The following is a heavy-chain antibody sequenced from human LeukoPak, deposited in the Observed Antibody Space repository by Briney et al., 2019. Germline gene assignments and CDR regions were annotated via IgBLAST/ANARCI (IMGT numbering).Heavy chain of an antibody. Sequence: ASVTVSCKASGYAFTSFGISWVRQAPGQGLEWMGWISAYNGNTNYAQKLQGRVTMTTDTSTSTAYMGLRSLRSDYTAVYYCARDRGVDTAMVSSWFDPWGQGTLVTASS. CDR1: GYAFTSFG. D-gene: IGHD5-18*01. CDR3: ARDRGVDTAMVSSWFDP. V-gene: IGHV1-18*01. CDR2: ISAYNGNT. J-gene: IGHJ5*02.